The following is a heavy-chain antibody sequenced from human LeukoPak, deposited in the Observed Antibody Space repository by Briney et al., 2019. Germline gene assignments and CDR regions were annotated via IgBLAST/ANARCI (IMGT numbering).Heavy chain of an antibody. V-gene: IGHV1-18*01. CDR3: ARDWPPRQLVDYYYYMDV. CDR1: GYTFTSYG. Sequence: VASVKVSCKASGYTFTSYGISWVRQAPGQGLEWMGWISAYNGNTNYAQKLQGRVTMTTDTSTSTAYMELRSLRSDDTAVYYCARDWPPRQLVDYYYYMDVWGKGTTVTVSS. CDR2: ISAYNGNT. D-gene: IGHD6-6*01. J-gene: IGHJ6*03.